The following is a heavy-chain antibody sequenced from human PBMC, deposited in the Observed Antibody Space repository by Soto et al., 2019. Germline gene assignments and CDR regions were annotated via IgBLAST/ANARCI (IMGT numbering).Heavy chain of an antibody. Sequence: SETLSLTCTVSGGSISSYYWSWIRQPPGKGLEWIGYIYYSGSTNYNPSLKSRVTISVDTSKNQFSLKLSSVTAADTAVYYCARDCSVGATDDYYYYGMDVWGQGTTVTVSS. J-gene: IGHJ6*02. D-gene: IGHD1-26*01. CDR3: ARDCSVGATDDYYYYGMDV. CDR1: GGSISSYY. CDR2: IYYSGST. V-gene: IGHV4-59*01.